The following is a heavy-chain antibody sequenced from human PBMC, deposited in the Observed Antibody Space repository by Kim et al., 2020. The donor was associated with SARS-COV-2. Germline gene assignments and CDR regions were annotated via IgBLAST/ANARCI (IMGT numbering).Heavy chain of an antibody. D-gene: IGHD5-12*01. Sequence: GESLKISCKGSGYNFTSYWISWVRQMSGKGLEWMGRIDPSDSYTNYSPSFQGHVTISADKSISTAYLQWSSLKASDTAMYYCARQRSSGYDPEAYYYYYGMDVWGQGTTVTVSS. V-gene: IGHV5-10-1*01. CDR2: IDPSDSYT. CDR3: ARQRSSGYDPEAYYYYYGMDV. CDR1: GYNFTSYW. J-gene: IGHJ6*02.